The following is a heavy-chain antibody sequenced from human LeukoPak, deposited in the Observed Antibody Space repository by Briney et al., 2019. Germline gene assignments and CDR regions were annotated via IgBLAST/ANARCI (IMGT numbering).Heavy chain of an antibody. D-gene: IGHD5-18*01. CDR3: ARDEAYSYGYSYYFHS. J-gene: IGHJ4*02. V-gene: IGHV3-66*01. Sequence: GGALRLSCPASGFTLSNNMSWVRLAPGKGLESVSGIYCAGSTFYADSVNGRFTISRDNSKNILYLQMNSLRAEDTAIYYCARDEAYSYGYSYYFHSWGQGTLVTVSS. CDR2: IYCAGST. CDR1: GFTLSNN.